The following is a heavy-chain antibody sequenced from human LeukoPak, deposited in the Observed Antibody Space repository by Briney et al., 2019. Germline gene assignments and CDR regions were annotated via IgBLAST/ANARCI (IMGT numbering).Heavy chain of an antibody. CDR3: TRDHFGSYLA. J-gene: IGHJ4*02. CDR1: GYTFTDHD. Sequence: APVKVSCKTSGYTFTDHDMHWVRQAPGQGLEWVGRISTSSGGTTYSQSFQDRVTMTRDTSINTGYMELSRLKSDDTAIYYCTRDHFGSYLAWGQGTLVTVSS. V-gene: IGHV1-2*06. CDR2: ISTSSGGT. D-gene: IGHD1-26*01.